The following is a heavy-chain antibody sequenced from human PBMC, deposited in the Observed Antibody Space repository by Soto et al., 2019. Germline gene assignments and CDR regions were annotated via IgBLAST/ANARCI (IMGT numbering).Heavy chain of an antibody. D-gene: IGHD2-21*02. Sequence: LRLSCAASGFTFSSYAMHWVRQAPGKGLEWVAVISYDGSNKYYADSVKGRFTISRDNSXXXXXXQXKXLXXXXTAXYYCARDHAVTAAYYYYGMDVWGQGTTVTVSS. CDR3: ARDHAVTAAYYYYGMDV. CDR1: GFTFSSYA. CDR2: ISYDGSNK. V-gene: IGHV3-30-3*01. J-gene: IGHJ6*02.